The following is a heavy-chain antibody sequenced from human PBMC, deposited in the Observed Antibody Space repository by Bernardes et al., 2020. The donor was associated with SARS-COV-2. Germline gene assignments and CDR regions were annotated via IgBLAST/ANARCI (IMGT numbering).Heavy chain of an antibody. Sequence: SETLSLTCAVYGASFSDYHWTWIRQPPGKGLVWIGEINQSGSIKYNPSPKSRVTISADTSKNQFSLKLISLTAAETALYYCARSAVVVVPAPILGLGPFFYSYYMDVWGKGTTVTVSS. CDR2: INQSGSI. D-gene: IGHD2-2*01. J-gene: IGHJ6*03. CDR1: GASFSDYH. V-gene: IGHV4-34*01. CDR3: ARSAVVVVPAPILGLGPFFYSYYMDV.